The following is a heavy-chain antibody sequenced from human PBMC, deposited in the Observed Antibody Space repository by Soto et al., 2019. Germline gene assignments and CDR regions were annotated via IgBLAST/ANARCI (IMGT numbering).Heavy chain of an antibody. CDR2: ISPRSGGT. V-gene: IGHV1-2*02. CDR1: GYTFIDYY. CDR3: ARPPGYISDWYYFDL. J-gene: IGHJ4*02. D-gene: IGHD3-9*01. Sequence: ASVKVSCKASGYTFIDYYMHWVREAPGQGFEWMGRISPRSGGTNYAQKFQGRVTMTWDTSLNTAYMELSSLISEDTAVYYCARPPGYISDWYYFDLWGQGTLVTVSS.